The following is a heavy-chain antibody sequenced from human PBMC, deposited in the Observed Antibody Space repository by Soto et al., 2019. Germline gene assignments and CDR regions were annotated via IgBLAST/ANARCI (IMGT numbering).Heavy chain of an antibody. Sequence: PSETLSLTCAVYGGSFSGYYWSWIRQPSGKGMEWFGEINHRGSTNYVPSLKRRLTMSVDTSKNQFSLKLRPVTAADPAVYYCATHRSTEVDYWYQETLHTVSS. CDR2: INHRGST. V-gene: IGHV4-34*01. CDR1: GGSFSGYY. J-gene: IGHJ4*01. D-gene: IGHD6-13*01. CDR3: ATHRSTEVDY.